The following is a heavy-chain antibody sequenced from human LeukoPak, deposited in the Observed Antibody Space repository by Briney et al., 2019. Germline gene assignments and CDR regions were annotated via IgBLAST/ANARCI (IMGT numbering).Heavy chain of an antibody. CDR2: ISSGFNNI. D-gene: IGHD6-13*01. CDR1: GFTFSSYS. J-gene: IGHJ5*02. CDR3: ARDMGTAAGAFWLDP. V-gene: IGHV3-21*04. Sequence: SGGSLRLSCAASGFTFSSYSMNWVREARGKGREGVSSISSGFNNIYHGDSLTGRFSISRANAKNTLYLQLNSLRVDDTAVYSCARDMGTAAGAFWLDPWGQGTLVTVSS.